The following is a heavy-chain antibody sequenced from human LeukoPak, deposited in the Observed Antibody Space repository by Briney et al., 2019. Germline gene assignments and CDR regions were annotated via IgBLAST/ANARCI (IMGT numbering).Heavy chain of an antibody. J-gene: IGHJ4*02. CDR1: GFTLSSYA. Sequence: PGGSLRLSCAASGFTLSSYAMCWVRQTPGKGLECVSTIRDTDGRTYYADSVEGRFTISRDNSTNTLYLQMNSLRAGDTAKYYCAKSGNTETVDYWGQGTLVTVPS. CDR3: AKSGNTETVDY. D-gene: IGHD4-17*01. V-gene: IGHV3-23*01. CDR2: IRDTDGRT.